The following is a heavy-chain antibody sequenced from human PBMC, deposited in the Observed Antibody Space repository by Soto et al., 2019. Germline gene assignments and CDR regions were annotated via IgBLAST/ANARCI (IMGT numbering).Heavy chain of an antibody. CDR1: GYTFTDYG. V-gene: IGHV1-18*04. D-gene: IGHD2-8*01. CDR3: AGVGDIVLVAPWFDP. J-gene: IGHJ5*02. Sequence: ASVKVSCKASGYTFTDYGISWVRQAPGQGLEWIGWISAYNGNTNNAQKLQDRVTMTTDSSTSTAYMELRSLRSDDTAVYYCAGVGDIVLVAPWFDPWGQGTLVTVSS. CDR2: ISAYNGNT.